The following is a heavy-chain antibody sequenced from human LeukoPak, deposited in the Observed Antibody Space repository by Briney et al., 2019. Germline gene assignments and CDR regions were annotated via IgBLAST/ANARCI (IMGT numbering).Heavy chain of an antibody. CDR2: IGTAGDT. D-gene: IGHD2-2*01. V-gene: IGHV3-13*01. J-gene: IGHJ4*02. CDR1: GFTFSSYD. Sequence: GGSLRLSCAASGFTFSSYDMHWVRQATGKGLEWVSAIGTAGDTYYPGSVKGRFTISRENAKNSLYLQMNSLRAGGTAVYYCARAAAGTLYYFDYWGQGTLVTVSS. CDR3: ARAAAGTLYYFDY.